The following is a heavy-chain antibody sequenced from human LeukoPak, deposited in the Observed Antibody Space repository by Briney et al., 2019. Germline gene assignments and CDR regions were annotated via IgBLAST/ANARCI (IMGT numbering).Heavy chain of an antibody. CDR3: ARGRGRNYYDSSPAWFDR. CDR1: GGSISNGGYY. V-gene: IGHV4-31*11. Sequence: KPSETLSLTCAVSGGSISNGGYYWSWICQPPGKGLEWIAYIYYTGTTYYNPSLKSRVTISLDTSKNQFSLKLSSVTAADTAIYYCARGRGRNYYDSSPAWFDRWGQGTLVTVSS. D-gene: IGHD3-22*01. CDR2: IYYTGTT. J-gene: IGHJ5*02.